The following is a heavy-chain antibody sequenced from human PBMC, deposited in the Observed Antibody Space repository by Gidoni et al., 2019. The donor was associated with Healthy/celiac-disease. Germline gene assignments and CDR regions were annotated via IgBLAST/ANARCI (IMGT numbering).Heavy chain of an antibody. CDR3: ARGHYYGSGRNGGFDP. CDR2: INHSGST. V-gene: IGHV4-34*01. J-gene: IGHJ5*02. D-gene: IGHD3-10*01. Sequence: QVQLQQWGAGLLKPSETLSLTCAVYGGSFSGYYWSWIRQPPGKGLEWIGEINHSGSTNYNPSLKSRVTISVDTSKNQFSLKLSSVTAADTAVYYCARGHYYGSGRNGGFDPWGQGTLVTVSS. CDR1: GGSFSGYY.